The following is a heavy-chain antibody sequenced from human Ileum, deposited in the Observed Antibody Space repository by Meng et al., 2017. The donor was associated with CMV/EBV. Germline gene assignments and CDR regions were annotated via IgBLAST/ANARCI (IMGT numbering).Heavy chain of an antibody. CDR1: GYTFTSYY. CDR2: INPSGDNT. J-gene: IGHJ1*01. Sequence: KASGYTFTSYYLHWVRQAPGQGLEWMGIINPSGDNTTYAQKFQGRVTMTRDTSTSTVYMELSSLRSEDTAVYYCARGVPAAIRYFQHWGQGTLATVSS. V-gene: IGHV1-46*01. CDR3: ARGVPAAIRYFQH. D-gene: IGHD2-2*02.